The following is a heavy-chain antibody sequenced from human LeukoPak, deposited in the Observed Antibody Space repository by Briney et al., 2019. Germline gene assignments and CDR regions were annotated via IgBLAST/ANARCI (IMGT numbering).Heavy chain of an antibody. J-gene: IGHJ4*02. Sequence: GESLRLSCAASGVTFSSYSMNWVRQAPGKGLEWISYIISSSSTIYYADSEKGRFTISRDNAKNSLYLQMNRLRAEDTAVYYCARVLLPDAHYFDYWGQGTLVTVSS. V-gene: IGHV3-48*01. CDR3: ARVLLPDAHYFDY. CDR2: IISSSSTI. CDR1: GVTFSSYS. D-gene: IGHD2-15*01.